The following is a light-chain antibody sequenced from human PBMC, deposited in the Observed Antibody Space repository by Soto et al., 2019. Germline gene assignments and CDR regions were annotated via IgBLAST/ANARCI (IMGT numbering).Light chain of an antibody. CDR2: DVS. CDR1: SSDVGAYDY. J-gene: IGLJ1*01. V-gene: IGLV2-11*01. Sequence: ALTQPRSVSGSPGQSVTISCTGTSSDVGAYDYVSWYQHHPGKAPKVTIYDVSKRPSGVPDRFSGSKSGNTASLTISGLQAEDEADYYCSSFVGPYTYVFGTGTKLTVL. CDR3: SSFVGPYTYV.